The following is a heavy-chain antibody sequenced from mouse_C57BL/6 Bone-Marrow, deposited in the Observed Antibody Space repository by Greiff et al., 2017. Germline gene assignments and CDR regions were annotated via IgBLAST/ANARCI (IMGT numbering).Heavy chain of an antibody. CDR3: ARCYYGSPWYFDV. Sequence: QVHVKQPGAELVKPGASVKLSCKASGYTFTSYWMQWVKQRPGRGLEWIGEIDPSDSYTNYNQKFKGKATLTVDTSSSTAYMQLSSLTSEDSAFYYCARCYYGSPWYFDVWGTGTTVTVAS. J-gene: IGHJ1*03. CDR1: GYTFTSYW. D-gene: IGHD1-1*01. CDR2: IDPSDSYT. V-gene: IGHV1-50*01.